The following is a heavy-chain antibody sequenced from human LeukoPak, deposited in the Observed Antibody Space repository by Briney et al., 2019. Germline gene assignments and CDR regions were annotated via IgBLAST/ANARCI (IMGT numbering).Heavy chain of an antibody. CDR3: ARSPSSSGWYSFFDY. D-gene: IGHD6-19*01. V-gene: IGHV4-59*01. J-gene: IGHJ4*02. CDR1: AGSISSYY. Sequence: PSETLSLTCIVSAGSISSYYWSWIRQPPGKGLEWIGFINYSGSTSFNPSHKSRVTISVDTSKNQFSLSLNSVTSADTAVYYCARSPSSSGWYSFFDYWGQGTLVTVSS. CDR2: INYSGST.